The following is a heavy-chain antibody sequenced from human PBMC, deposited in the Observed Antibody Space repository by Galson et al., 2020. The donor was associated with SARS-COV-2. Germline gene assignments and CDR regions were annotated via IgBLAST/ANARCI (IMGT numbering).Heavy chain of an antibody. CDR1: GFTFSSYW. CDR2: IKQDGSEK. D-gene: IGHD2-2*03. CDR3: ARLFGYCSSTSCYGVDY. V-gene: IGHV3-7*01. Sequence: GGSLRLSCAAFGFTFSSYWMSWVRQAPGKGLEWVANIKQDGSEKYYVDSVKGRFTISRDNAKNSLYLQMNSLRAEDTAVYYCARLFGYCSSTSCYGVDYWGQGTLVTVSS. J-gene: IGHJ4*02.